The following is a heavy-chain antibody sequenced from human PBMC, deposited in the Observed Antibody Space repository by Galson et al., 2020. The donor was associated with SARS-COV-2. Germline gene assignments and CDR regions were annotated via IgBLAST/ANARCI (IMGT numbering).Heavy chain of an antibody. CDR1: GYTFTSYG. J-gene: IGHJ4*02. CDR2: ISAYNGNT. CDR3: ARDTRTGGVVVPAATNYNY. D-gene: IGHD2-2*01. Sequence: ASVKVSCKASGYTFTSYGISWVRQAPGQGLEWMGWISAYNGNTNYAQKLQGRVTMTTDTSTSTAYMELRSLRSDDTAVYYCARDTRTGGVVVPAATNYNYWGQGTLVTVSS. V-gene: IGHV1-18*01.